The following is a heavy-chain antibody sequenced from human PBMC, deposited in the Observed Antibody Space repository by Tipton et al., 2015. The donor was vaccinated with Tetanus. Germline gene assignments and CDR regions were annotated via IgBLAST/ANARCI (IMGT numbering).Heavy chain of an antibody. J-gene: IGHJ6*02. V-gene: IGHV1-8*02. D-gene: IGHD2-2*01. CDR3: ASGSSIRHGLDV. CDR2: LNPKSGSA. Sequence: QVQLVQSGAEVKKPGASVKVSCKASGYTFTSYDLNWVRKAAGRGFEWMGWLNPKSGSAAYAPRFQGRVTMTTNTSITTAFMEVASLTYEDTAVYYCASGSSIRHGLDVWGHGTSVTVSS. CDR1: GYTFTSYD.